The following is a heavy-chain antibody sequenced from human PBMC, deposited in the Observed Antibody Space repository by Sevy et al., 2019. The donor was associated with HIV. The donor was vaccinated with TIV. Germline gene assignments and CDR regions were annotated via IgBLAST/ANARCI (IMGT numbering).Heavy chain of an antibody. D-gene: IGHD7-27*01. Sequence: GGSLRLSCVASGFTFRSFSMHWVRQAPGKGLEWVAAIWYDGRTERYADSVQGRFTISRDNSKKTLYLQMNSLRDEDTAIYYCARDAARVIVPTGGFDYWGQGTLVTVSS. CDR2: IWYDGRTE. CDR3: ARDAARVIVPTGGFDY. CDR1: GFTFRSFS. J-gene: IGHJ4*02. V-gene: IGHV3-33*01.